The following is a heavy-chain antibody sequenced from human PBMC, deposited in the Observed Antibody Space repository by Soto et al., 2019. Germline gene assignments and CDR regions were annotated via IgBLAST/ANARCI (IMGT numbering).Heavy chain of an antibody. Sequence: QVQLVESGGGVVQPGRSLRLSCAASGFTFSSYAMHWVRQAPGKGLEWVAVISYDGSNKYYADSVKGRSTISRDNSKNTLYLQMNSLRAEDTAVYYCARGYSYGYDYWGQGTLVTVSS. J-gene: IGHJ4*02. CDR1: GFTFSSYA. CDR3: ARGYSYGYDY. CDR2: ISYDGSNK. V-gene: IGHV3-30-3*01. D-gene: IGHD5-18*01.